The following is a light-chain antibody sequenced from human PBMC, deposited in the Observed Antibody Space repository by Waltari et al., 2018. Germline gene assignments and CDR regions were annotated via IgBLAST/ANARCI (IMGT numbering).Light chain of an antibody. CDR1: STDVGVYNY. CDR2: EVS. J-gene: IGLJ2*01. CDR3: ISYAGSDNLI. Sequence: QSALTQPPSASGSPGQSVTISCTGTSTDVGVYNYVSWYQQHPGRAPKLVIYEVSKRPSGVPVRVSGSKSGNTASLTVSGLQAEDEADYYCISYAGSDNLIFGGGTKLTVL. V-gene: IGLV2-8*01.